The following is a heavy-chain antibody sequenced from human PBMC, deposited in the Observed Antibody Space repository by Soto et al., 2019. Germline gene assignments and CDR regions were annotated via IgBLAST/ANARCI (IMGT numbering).Heavy chain of an antibody. D-gene: IGHD2-2*02. CDR2: IYYSGST. CDR1: GGSISSGDYY. CDR3: AGQARIPFFYFDY. J-gene: IGHJ4*02. V-gene: IGHV4-30-4*01. Sequence: SETLSLTCTVSGGSISSGDYYWSWIRQPPGKGLEWIGYIYYSGSTYYNPSLKSRVTISVDTSKNQFSLKLSSVTAADTAVYYCAGQARIPFFYFDYWGQGTLVTVSS.